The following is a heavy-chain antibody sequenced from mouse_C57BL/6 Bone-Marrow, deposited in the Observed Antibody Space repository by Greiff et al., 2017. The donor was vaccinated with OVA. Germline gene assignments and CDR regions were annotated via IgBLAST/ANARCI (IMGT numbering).Heavy chain of an antibody. J-gene: IGHJ3*01. V-gene: IGHV2-2*01. Sequence: VQLMESGPGLVQPSQSLSITCTVSGFSLTSYGVHWVRQSPGKGLEWLGVIWSGGSTDYNAAFISRLSISKDNSKSQVFFKMNSLQADDTAIYYCARKGNYDSWFAYWGQGTLVTVSA. CDR2: IWSGGST. CDR1: GFSLTSYG. CDR3: ARKGNYDSWFAY. D-gene: IGHD2-4*01.